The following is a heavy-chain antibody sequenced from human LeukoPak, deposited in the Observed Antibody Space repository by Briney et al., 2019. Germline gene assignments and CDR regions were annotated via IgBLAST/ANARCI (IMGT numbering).Heavy chain of an antibody. V-gene: IGHV4-4*02. D-gene: IGHD5-18*01. CDR1: GGSISSNKW. Sequence: SETLSLTCAVPGGSISSNKWWSWVRQPPGKGLEWIGEIYHSGSTNYNPSLKSRVTISVDTSKNQFSLKLSSVTAADTAVYYCAREGYSYGNFDYWGQGTLVTVSS. J-gene: IGHJ4*02. CDR2: IYHSGST. CDR3: AREGYSYGNFDY.